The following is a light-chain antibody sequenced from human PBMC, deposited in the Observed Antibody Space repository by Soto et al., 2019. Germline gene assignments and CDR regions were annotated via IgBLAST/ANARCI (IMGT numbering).Light chain of an antibody. CDR3: SSYTGISTVL. J-gene: IGLJ2*01. V-gene: IGLV2-14*01. CDR1: SSDVGGYNF. Sequence: QSALTQPASVSGSPGQSITISCTGTSSDVGGYNFVSWYQQHPGKAPKLMIYDVTNRPSGVSNRFSGSKSGNTASLTISGLQAEDEANYYCSSYTGISTVLFGGGTKVTVL. CDR2: DVT.